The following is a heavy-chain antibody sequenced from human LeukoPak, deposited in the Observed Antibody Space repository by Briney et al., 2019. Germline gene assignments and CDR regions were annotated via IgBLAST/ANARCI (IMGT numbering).Heavy chain of an antibody. V-gene: IGHV1-69*13. Sequence: SVKVSCKASGYIFTNYAINWMRQAPGQGLEWMGGIIPIFGTANYAQKFQGRVTITADESTSTAYMELSSLRSEDTAVYYCARGWNSYSDYWGQGTLVTVSS. D-gene: IGHD1/OR15-1a*01. CDR3: ARGWNSYSDY. J-gene: IGHJ4*02. CDR1: GYIFTNYA. CDR2: IIPIFGTA.